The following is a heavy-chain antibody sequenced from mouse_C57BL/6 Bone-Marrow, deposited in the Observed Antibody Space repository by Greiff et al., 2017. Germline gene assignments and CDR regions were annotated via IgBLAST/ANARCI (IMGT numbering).Heavy chain of an antibody. D-gene: IGHD1-1*01. Sequence: VQLQQSGSELRSPGSSVKLSCKDFDSEVFPIAYMSWVRQKPGHGFEWIGGILPSIGRTIYGEKFEDKATLDADTLSNTAYLGHNSLTSDDSAIYYCARHLYYGSSYSYWDIDVWGTGTTVTVSS. J-gene: IGHJ1*03. CDR3: ARHLYYGSSYSYWDIDV. CDR2: ILPSIGRT. V-gene: IGHV15-2*01. CDR1: DSEVFPIAY.